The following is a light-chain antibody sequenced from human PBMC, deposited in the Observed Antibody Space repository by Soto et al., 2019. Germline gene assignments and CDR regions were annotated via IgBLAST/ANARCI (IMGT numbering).Light chain of an antibody. V-gene: IGKV1-33*01. CDR2: DAS. Sequence: DIQMTQSPSSLSASVGDRVTITCQASQDITDYLHWYQQKPGKAPRLLIYDASNLETGVPSRFSGSGSGTDFIFTISSLQPEDIATYYCQQSEALVLSFGGGTKVEIK. CDR1: QDITDY. CDR3: QQSEALVLS. J-gene: IGKJ4*01.